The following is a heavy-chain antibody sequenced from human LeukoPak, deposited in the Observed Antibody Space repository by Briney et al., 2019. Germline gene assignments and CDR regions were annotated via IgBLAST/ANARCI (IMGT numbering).Heavy chain of an antibody. Sequence: GGSLRLSCAASGFTFSSYAMHWVRQAPGKGLEWVAVISYDGSNKYYADSVKGRFTISRDNSKNTLYLQMNSLRSEDTAVYYCARFRTGRAFDIWGQGTMVTVSS. CDR1: GFTFSSYA. V-gene: IGHV3-30-3*01. CDR2: ISYDGSNK. D-gene: IGHD3/OR15-3a*01. J-gene: IGHJ3*02. CDR3: ARFRTGRAFDI.